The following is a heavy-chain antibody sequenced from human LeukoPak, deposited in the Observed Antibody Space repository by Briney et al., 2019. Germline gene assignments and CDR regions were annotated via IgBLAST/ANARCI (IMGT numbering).Heavy chain of an antibody. D-gene: IGHD3-10*01. CDR3: ASQLKAVWFVDY. Sequence: PSETLSLTCTVSGGSISSYYWSWIRQPPGKGLEWIGYIYYSGSTNYNPSLKSRVTISVDTSKNQFSLKLSSVTAADTAVYYCASQLKAVWFVDYWGQGTLVTVSS. CDR1: GGSISSYY. CDR2: IYYSGST. V-gene: IGHV4-59*01. J-gene: IGHJ4*02.